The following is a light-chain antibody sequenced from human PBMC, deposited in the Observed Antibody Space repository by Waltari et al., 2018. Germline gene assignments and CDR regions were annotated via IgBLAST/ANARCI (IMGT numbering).Light chain of an antibody. J-gene: IGLJ2*01. V-gene: IGLV3-1*01. CDR2: QNR. CDR3: QSWDSSYVV. CDR1: KSGDDN. Sequence: SYELTQPPSVSVSPGQTASFTCSGDKSGDDNACWYQQKPGQSRVWVMDQNRKRPEGIHDRLSFPNSGNTATLTRSGTQAMDEADYHCQSWDSSYVVIGVGTKLTVL.